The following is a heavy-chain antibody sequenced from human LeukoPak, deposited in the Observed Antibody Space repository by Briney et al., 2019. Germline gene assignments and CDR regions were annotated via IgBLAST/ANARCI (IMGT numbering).Heavy chain of an antibody. D-gene: IGHD6-13*01. Sequence: GGSLRLSCVASGLSVSNNYMSWVRQAPGKGFEWVSVIYTSGGTYYADSVKGRFTISRDDSTNTLFLGMHTLRADDTAVYYCARVTRDYSTNSTLPDYYYYYMDVWGKGTTVTVSS. J-gene: IGHJ6*03. CDR1: GLSVSNNY. CDR2: IYTSGGT. V-gene: IGHV3-66*01. CDR3: ARVTRDYSTNSTLPDYYYYYMDV.